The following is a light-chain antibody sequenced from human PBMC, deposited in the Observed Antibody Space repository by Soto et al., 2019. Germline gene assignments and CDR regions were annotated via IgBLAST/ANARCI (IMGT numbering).Light chain of an antibody. CDR3: LLSYSGARV. CDR2: NTS. Sequence: QTVVTQEPSLTVSPGGTVTLTCGSSTGAVTSGHYPYWFQQKPGQAPRTLVYNTSDKHSWAPARFSGSLLGGKAALTLSGAHPEDEADYYCLLSYSGARVFGGGTKLTVL. CDR1: TGAVTSGHY. J-gene: IGLJ3*02. V-gene: IGLV7-46*01.